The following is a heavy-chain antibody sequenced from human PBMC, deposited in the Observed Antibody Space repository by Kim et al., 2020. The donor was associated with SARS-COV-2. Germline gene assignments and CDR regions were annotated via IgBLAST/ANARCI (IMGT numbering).Heavy chain of an antibody. D-gene: IGHD3-10*01. J-gene: IGHJ4*02. Sequence: ADAVKGRFNTSRDSSRDTLYLQMNSLGGEDTAIYYCAKDSVPDGAWDFDYWGRGTLVTVSS. V-gene: IGHV3-23*01. CDR3: AKDSVPDGAWDFDY.